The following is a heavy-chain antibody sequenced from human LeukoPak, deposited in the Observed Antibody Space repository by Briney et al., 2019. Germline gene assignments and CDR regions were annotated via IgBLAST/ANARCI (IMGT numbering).Heavy chain of an antibody. J-gene: IGHJ4*02. V-gene: IGHV3-21*01. Sequence: PGGSLRLSCAASGFTFSSYSMNWVRQAPGKGLEWVSSISSSSYIYYADSVKGRFTISRDNAKNSLYLQMNSLRAEDTAVYYCARDPETGTTLNWGQGTLVTVSS. CDR1: GFTFSSYS. CDR2: ISSSSYI. CDR3: ARDPETGTTLN. D-gene: IGHD1-1*01.